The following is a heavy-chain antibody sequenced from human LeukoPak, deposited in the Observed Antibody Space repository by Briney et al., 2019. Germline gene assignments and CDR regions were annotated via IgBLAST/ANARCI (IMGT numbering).Heavy chain of an antibody. CDR3: ARRLTMIVVDDAFDI. J-gene: IGHJ3*02. CDR2: ISAYNGNT. D-gene: IGHD3-22*01. Sequence: ASVKVSCKASGYTFTSYGISWVRQAPGQGLEWMGWISAYNGNTNYAQKLQGRVTMTTDTSTSTAYMELRSLRSDDTAVYYCARRLTMIVVDDAFDIWGQGTMVTVSS. V-gene: IGHV1-18*01. CDR1: GYTFTSYG.